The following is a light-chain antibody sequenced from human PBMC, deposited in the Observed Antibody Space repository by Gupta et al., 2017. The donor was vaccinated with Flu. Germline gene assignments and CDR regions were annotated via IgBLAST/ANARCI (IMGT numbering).Light chain of an antibody. V-gene: IGKV1-9*01. CDR2: DAS. J-gene: IGKJ1*01. Sequence: PSFLSASVGDTVTITCRASLGISNYLVWYQQKPGKAPNLLIYDASTVKSGVPSRFSGNMSGAEFTLTISDRQPQDFGTYYCQQVNYYPRPFGQGTKVEVK. CDR3: QQVNYYPRP. CDR1: LGISNY.